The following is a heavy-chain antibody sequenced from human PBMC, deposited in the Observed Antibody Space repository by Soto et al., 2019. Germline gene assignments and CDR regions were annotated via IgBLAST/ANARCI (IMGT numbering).Heavy chain of an antibody. CDR3: ARDLGSGTRWDYYRDV. V-gene: IGHV3-21*01. Sequence: EVQLVESGGGLVKPGGSLRLSCAASGFTFSSYSMNWVRQAPGKGLEWVSSISSSSSYIYYADSVKGRFTISRDNAKNSLYLQMNSLRAEDTAVYYCARDLGSGTRWDYYRDVWGKGTTVTVSS. J-gene: IGHJ6*03. CDR2: ISSSSSYI. CDR1: GFTFSSYS. D-gene: IGHD2-15*01.